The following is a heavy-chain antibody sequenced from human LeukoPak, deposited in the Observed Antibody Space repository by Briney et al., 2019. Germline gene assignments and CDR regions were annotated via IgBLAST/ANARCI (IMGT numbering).Heavy chain of an antibody. D-gene: IGHD5-12*01. V-gene: IGHV3-48*03. CDR1: GFIFSSYE. CDR2: ISSRGGAI. CDR3: AKLTEVAPTRPQGFDL. Sequence: PGGSLRLSCAASGFIFSSYEMNWVRQAPGKGLELVSYISSRGGAIYYADSLEGRFTISRDNAKHSLYLQMNSLRADDTAVYYCAKLTEVAPTRPQGFDLWGRGTLVTVSS. J-gene: IGHJ2*01.